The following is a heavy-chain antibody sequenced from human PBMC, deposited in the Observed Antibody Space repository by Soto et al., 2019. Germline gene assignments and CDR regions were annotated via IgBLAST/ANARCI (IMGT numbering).Heavy chain of an antibody. Sequence: SETLSLSCTVSGGSISSYYWSWIRQPPGKGLECIGYIYSSGSTNYNPSLKSRVTISVDTSKNQFSLKLSSVTAADTAVYYCARSQTTVTSYDYWGQGTMVTVSS. J-gene: IGHJ4*02. V-gene: IGHV4-59*01. CDR2: IYSSGST. CDR3: ARSQTTVTSYDY. CDR1: GGSISSYY. D-gene: IGHD4-17*01.